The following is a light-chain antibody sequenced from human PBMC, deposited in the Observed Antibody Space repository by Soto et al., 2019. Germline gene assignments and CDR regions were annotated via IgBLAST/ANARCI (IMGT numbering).Light chain of an antibody. CDR1: SSDVGGYNY. CDR3: SSYAGRTLYV. J-gene: IGLJ1*01. Sequence: QSALAQPRSVSGSPGQSVTISCTGTSSDVGGYNYVSRYQQRPGKAPKLLIHEVTKRPSGVPDRFSGSKSGNTASLTVSGLQAEDEADYYCSSYAGRTLYVFGTGTKVTVL. CDR2: EVT. V-gene: IGLV2-11*01.